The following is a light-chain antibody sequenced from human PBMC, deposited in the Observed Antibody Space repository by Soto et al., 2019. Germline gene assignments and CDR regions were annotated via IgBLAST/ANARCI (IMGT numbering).Light chain of an antibody. V-gene: IGKV2D-29*02. J-gene: IGKJ5*01. Sequence: VVMTLTTLSLSVAPGQPASISCKSIQSLLHITGETFLFWYLQKPGQSPQLXIYEVSTRVSGVPDRFSGSGSGTDFKLEISRVETDDVGIYYCMQSTQLPPTFGQGTRLEIK. CDR1: QSLLHITGETF. CDR3: MQSTQLPPT. CDR2: EVS.